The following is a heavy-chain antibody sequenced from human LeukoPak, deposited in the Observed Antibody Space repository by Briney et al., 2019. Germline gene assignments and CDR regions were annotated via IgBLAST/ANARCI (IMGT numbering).Heavy chain of an antibody. CDR2: IYYSGST. J-gene: IGHJ4*02. CDR3: ARGDGYKCY. V-gene: IGHV4-59*01. D-gene: IGHD5-24*01. Sequence: SETLSLTCTVSGASISGYYWIWIRQPPGKGLEWIGYIYYSGSTNYNPSLKSRVTISVDTSKNQFSLKLSSVTAADRAVYYCARGDGYKCYGSQGTLVTVSS. CDR1: GASISGYY.